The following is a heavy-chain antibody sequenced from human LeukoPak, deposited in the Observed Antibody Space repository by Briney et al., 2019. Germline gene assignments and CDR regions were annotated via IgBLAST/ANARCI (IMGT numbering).Heavy chain of an antibody. Sequence: SETLSLTCTVSGGSISSGGYYWSWIRQHPGKGLEWIAYIHASGPTNYNPSLKSRITISVDTSKNQFSLKLSSVTAADTAVYYCARHDAGIAARPFDNWGQGTLVTVSS. CDR2: IHASGPT. CDR3: ARHDAGIAARPFDN. CDR1: GGSISSGGYY. D-gene: IGHD6-6*01. V-gene: IGHV4-61*09. J-gene: IGHJ4*02.